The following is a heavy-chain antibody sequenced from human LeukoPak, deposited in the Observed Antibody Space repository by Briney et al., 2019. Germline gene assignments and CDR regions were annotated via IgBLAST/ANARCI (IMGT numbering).Heavy chain of an antibody. Sequence: PSETLSLTCTVSGYSISSGYYWGWIRPPPGKGLEWIGYIYYSGSTNYNPSLKSRVTISVDTSKNQFSLKLSSVTAADTAVYYCARVSYDILTGSHGGAFDIWGQGTMVTVSS. D-gene: IGHD3-9*01. V-gene: IGHV4-38-2*02. CDR3: ARVSYDILTGSHGGAFDI. J-gene: IGHJ3*02. CDR2: IYYSGST. CDR1: GYSISSGYY.